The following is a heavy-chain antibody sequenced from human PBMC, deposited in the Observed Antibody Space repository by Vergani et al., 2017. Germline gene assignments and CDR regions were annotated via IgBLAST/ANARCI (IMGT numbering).Heavy chain of an antibody. Sequence: QVQLVQSGAEVKKPGASVKVSCKASGYTFTSYGISWVRQAPGQGLEWMGGIIPIFGTANYAQKFQGRVTITADESTSTAYMELSSLRSEDTAVYYCAYDSSGYLGRKSDYWGQGTLVTVSS. CDR1: GYTFTSYG. CDR3: AYDSSGYLGRKSDY. CDR2: IIPIFGTA. V-gene: IGHV1-69*13. D-gene: IGHD3-22*01. J-gene: IGHJ4*02.